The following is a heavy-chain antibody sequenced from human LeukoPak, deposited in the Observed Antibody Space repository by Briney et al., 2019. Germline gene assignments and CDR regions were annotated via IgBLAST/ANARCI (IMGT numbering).Heavy chain of an antibody. D-gene: IGHD5-12*01. V-gene: IGHV3-48*01. CDR3: VRDREVATINGFGY. CDR1: GFTFSSYS. Sequence: PGGSLRLSCAASGFTFSSYSMNWVRQAPGKGLEWVSYISSSSSTIYYADSVKGRFTISRDNAKNSLYLQMNSLRAEDTAVYYCVRDREVATINGFGYWGQGTLVTVSS. J-gene: IGHJ4*02. CDR2: ISSSSSTI.